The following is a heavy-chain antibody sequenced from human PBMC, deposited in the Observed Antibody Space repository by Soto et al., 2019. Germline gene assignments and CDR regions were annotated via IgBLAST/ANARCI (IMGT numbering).Heavy chain of an antibody. CDR1: RISFYSYV. CDR3: ARLNGAYRHFDY. CDR2: IGGGGAGT. Sequence: EVPLLESGGGLVQPGGSLRLSCTASRISFYSYVMGWVRQAPGKGLEWVSAIGGGGAGTYYADSVQGRFTISRDNSRDTLYLQMDSLRVDDTALYYCARLNGAYRHFDYWGQGTLVTVSS. D-gene: IGHD2-8*01. J-gene: IGHJ4*02. V-gene: IGHV3-23*01.